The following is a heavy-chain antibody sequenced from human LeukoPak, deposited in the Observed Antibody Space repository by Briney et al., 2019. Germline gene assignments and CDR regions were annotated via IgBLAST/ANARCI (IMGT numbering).Heavy chain of an antibody. V-gene: IGHV4-39*07. D-gene: IGHD3-3*01. CDR2: IYYSGST. J-gene: IGHJ4*02. Sequence: SETLSLTCTVSGGSISSSRYYWGWIRQLPGKGLEWIGSIYYSGSTYYNPSLKSRVTISVDTSKNQFSLKLSSVTAADTAVYYCAALLDDFWSGSDYWGQGTLVTVSS. CDR3: AALLDDFWSGSDY. CDR1: GGSISSSRYY.